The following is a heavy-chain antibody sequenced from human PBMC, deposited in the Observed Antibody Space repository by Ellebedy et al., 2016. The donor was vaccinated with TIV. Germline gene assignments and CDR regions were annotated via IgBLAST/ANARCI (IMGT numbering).Heavy chain of an antibody. V-gene: IGHV3-30*04. CDR2: TSYDGSDN. CDR3: ARGRGYNLESYLDN. J-gene: IGHJ4*02. D-gene: IGHD5-24*01. CDR1: GFIFDAYA. Sequence: GGSLRLSXAASGFIFDAYAMHWVRQTPGRGLEWVTSTSYDGSDNYYADSVKGRFTISRDNSKNTLYLQMNSLTAEDTAVYYCARGRGYNLESYLDNWGQGTLVIVSS.